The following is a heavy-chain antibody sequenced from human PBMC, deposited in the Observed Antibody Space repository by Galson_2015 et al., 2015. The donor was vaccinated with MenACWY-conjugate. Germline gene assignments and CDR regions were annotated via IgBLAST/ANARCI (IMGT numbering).Heavy chain of an antibody. D-gene: IGHD3-9*01. CDR1: GYTFTLYA. CDR3: ARGAAPLTGEPKRDWFDT. CDR2: INAGNGNT. Sequence: SVKVSCKASGYTFTLYAMHWVRQAPGQGLEWMGWINAGNGNTKYSQKFQDSVTITRDISASIVYMELTSLGSEDTAVYYCARGAAPLTGEPKRDWFDTGGQGTLVTVSS. V-gene: IGHV1-3*01. J-gene: IGHJ5*02.